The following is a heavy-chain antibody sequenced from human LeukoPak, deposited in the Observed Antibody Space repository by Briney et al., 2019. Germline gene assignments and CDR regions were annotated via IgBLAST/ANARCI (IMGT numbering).Heavy chain of an antibody. CDR2: IGGSGGST. D-gene: IGHD3-3*01. CDR3: AKDYDFWSGPTTY. J-gene: IGHJ4*02. Sequence: GGSLRLSCAASGFTFSSYAMSWVRQAPGKGLEWVSAIGGSGGSTYYADSVKGRLTISRDNSKNTLYLQMNSLRAEDTAVYYCAKDYDFWSGPTTYWGQGTLVTVSS. V-gene: IGHV3-23*01. CDR1: GFTFSSYA.